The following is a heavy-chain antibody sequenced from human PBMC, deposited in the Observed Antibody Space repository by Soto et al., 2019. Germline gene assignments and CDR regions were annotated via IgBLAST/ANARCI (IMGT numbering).Heavy chain of an antibody. Sequence: ASVKVSCKASGYTFTSYDINWVRQATGQGLEWMGWMNPNSGNTGYAQKFQGRVTMTRNTSISTAYMELSSLRSEDTAVYYCAIFDWGNFGVVIAPTPFDYWGQGTLVTVSS. CDR2: MNPNSGNT. CDR3: AIFDWGNFGVVIAPTPFDY. V-gene: IGHV1-8*01. CDR1: GYTFTSYD. J-gene: IGHJ4*02. D-gene: IGHD3-3*01.